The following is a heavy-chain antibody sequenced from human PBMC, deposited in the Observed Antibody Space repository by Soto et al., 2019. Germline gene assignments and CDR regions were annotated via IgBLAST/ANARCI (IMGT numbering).Heavy chain of an antibody. V-gene: IGHV1-2*02. D-gene: IGHD3-10*01. CDR3: ARVIRGTYYNSPLDT. CDR1: GYTFTGYF. J-gene: IGHJ5*02. Sequence: ASVKVSCKASGYTFTGYFMHWVRQAPGQGLEWMGWINPYSGGADYAQSFQGRVTMTRDTSISTVYMELSRLRFDDTAVYYCARVIRGTYYNSPLDTWGQGTVVTVSS. CDR2: INPYSGGA.